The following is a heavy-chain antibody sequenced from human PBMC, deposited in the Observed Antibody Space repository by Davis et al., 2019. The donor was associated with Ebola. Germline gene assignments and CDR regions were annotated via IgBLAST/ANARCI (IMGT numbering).Heavy chain of an antibody. D-gene: IGHD3-3*01. Sequence: GESLKISCAASGFTFSDYYMSWIRQAPGKGLEWVSYISSSGSTIYYADSVKGRFTISRDNAKNSLYLQMNSLRAEDTAVYYCAKRGDFWSGFYGMDVWGQGTTVTVSS. J-gene: IGHJ6*02. V-gene: IGHV3-11*01. CDR1: GFTFSDYY. CDR2: ISSSGSTI. CDR3: AKRGDFWSGFYGMDV.